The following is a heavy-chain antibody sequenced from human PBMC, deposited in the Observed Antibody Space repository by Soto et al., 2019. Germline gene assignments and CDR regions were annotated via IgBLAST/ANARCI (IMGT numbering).Heavy chain of an antibody. J-gene: IGHJ4*02. CDR3: ARGPYDYVWGSDPPHFDY. Sequence: GGSMRLSCAASGFTFSDYYMSWIRQAPGKGLEWVSYISSSGSTIYYADSVKGRFTISRDNAKNSLYLQMNSLRAEDTAVYYCARGPYDYVWGSDPPHFDYWGQGTLVTVSS. D-gene: IGHD3-16*02. CDR2: ISSSGSTI. V-gene: IGHV3-11*01. CDR1: GFTFSDYY.